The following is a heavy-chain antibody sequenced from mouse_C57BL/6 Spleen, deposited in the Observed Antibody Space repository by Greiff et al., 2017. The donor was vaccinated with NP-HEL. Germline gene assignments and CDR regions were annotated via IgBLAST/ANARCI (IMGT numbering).Heavy chain of an antibody. Sequence: VQLQQSGAELVKPGASVKLSCKASGYTFTSYWMHWVKQRPGQGLEWIGMIHPNSGSTNYNEKFKSKATLTVDKSSSTAYMQLSSLTSEDSAVYYCARYYGSPFDYWGQGTTLTVSS. CDR3: ARYYGSPFDY. V-gene: IGHV1-64*01. D-gene: IGHD1-1*01. CDR1: GYTFTSYW. J-gene: IGHJ2*01. CDR2: IHPNSGST.